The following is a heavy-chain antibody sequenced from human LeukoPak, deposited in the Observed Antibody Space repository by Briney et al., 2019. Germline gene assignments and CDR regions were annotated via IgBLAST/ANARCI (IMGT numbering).Heavy chain of an antibody. CDR2: IWYDGSNK. Sequence: GGSLRLSCAASGFTFSSYGMHWVRQAPGKGLEWVAFIWYDGSNKYYADSVKGRFTISRDNSKNTLYLQMNSLRAGDTAVYYCAKSITIFGVAPYYYYKDVWGKGTTVTVSS. V-gene: IGHV3-30*02. J-gene: IGHJ6*03. D-gene: IGHD3-3*01. CDR1: GFTFSSYG. CDR3: AKSITIFGVAPYYYYKDV.